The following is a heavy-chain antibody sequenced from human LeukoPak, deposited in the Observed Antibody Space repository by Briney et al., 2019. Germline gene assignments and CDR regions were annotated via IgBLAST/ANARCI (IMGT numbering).Heavy chain of an antibody. CDR1: GGSISSSAYY. D-gene: IGHD3-22*01. J-gene: IGHJ4*02. CDR2: IYYSGST. CDR3: ARRVRRYYYDSSGSEPITFDY. Sequence: SETLSLTCSVSGGSISSSAYYWGWVRQPPGKKLEWIGSIYYSGSTYYNPSLKSRVTISVDSSKNQFSLMLSSVTAADTAVYYCARRVRRYYYDSSGSEPITFDYWGQGTLVTVSS. V-gene: IGHV4-39*01.